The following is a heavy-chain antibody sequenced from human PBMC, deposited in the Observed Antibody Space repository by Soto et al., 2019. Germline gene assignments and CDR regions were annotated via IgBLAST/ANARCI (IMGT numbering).Heavy chain of an antibody. CDR3: ARHGPRVYYDNSDYYYYGMDV. CDR1: GYSSTIYW. Sequence: GESLKISCKGSGYSSTIYWIGWVRQMPGKGLEWMGSIYPGDSDTRYSPSFQGQVTISADKSISTAYLQWSSLKASDTAMYYCARHGPRVYYDNSDYYYYGMDVWGQGTTVTVSS. D-gene: IGHD3-22*01. CDR2: IYPGDSDT. J-gene: IGHJ6*02. V-gene: IGHV5-51*01.